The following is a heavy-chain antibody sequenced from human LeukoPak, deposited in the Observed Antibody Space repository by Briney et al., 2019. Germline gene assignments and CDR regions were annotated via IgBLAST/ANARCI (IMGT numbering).Heavy chain of an antibody. Sequence: GGSVRLSCAASGFTFSSYEMNWVRQAPGKGLEWVSYISSSGSTIYYADSVKGRFTISRDNARNSLYLQMNSLRAEDTAVYYCAELGITMIGGVWGKGTTVTISS. CDR1: GFTFSSYE. CDR2: ISSSGSTI. V-gene: IGHV3-48*03. J-gene: IGHJ6*04. CDR3: AELGITMIGGV. D-gene: IGHD3-10*02.